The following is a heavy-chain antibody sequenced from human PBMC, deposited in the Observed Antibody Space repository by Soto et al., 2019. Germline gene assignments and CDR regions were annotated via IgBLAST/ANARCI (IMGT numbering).Heavy chain of an antibody. V-gene: IGHV3-30*03. CDR3: ARDYSSGWHYYSGMDV. D-gene: IGHD6-19*01. J-gene: IGHJ6*02. Sequence: GGSLRLSCGASGFTFTSYGMHWVRQAPGKGLEWVAVISYDGGDKYYADSVKGRFTISRDNSKNTLYLQMNSLRAEDTAVYYCARDYSSGWHYYSGMDVWGQGTTVTVSS. CDR2: ISYDGGDK. CDR1: GFTFTSYG.